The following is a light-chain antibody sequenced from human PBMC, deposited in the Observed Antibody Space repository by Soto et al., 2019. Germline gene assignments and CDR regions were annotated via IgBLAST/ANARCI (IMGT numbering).Light chain of an antibody. Sequence: EIVMTQSPATLSMSPGERATLSCRASQSVSSNLAWYQQKPGQPPRLLIYGASTRATGIPARFSGSGSGTEFTLTISSLQSEDFAVYYCQQYIKWPPATFGQGTQVEIK. J-gene: IGKJ1*01. CDR2: GAS. CDR3: QQYIKWPPAT. V-gene: IGKV3-15*01. CDR1: QSVSSN.